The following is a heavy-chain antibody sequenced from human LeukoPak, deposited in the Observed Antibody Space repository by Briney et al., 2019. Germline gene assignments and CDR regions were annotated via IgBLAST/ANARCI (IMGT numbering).Heavy chain of an antibody. D-gene: IGHD3/OR15-3a*01. CDR3: ARNRTSYYGEIPFDV. CDR1: GGAISNFC. J-gene: IGHJ3*01. V-gene: IGHV4-4*07. CDR2: IYGSGGT. Sequence: PSETLSPTCSVSGGAISNFCWSWIRQSAGKGLEWVGQIYGSGGTNYNPSLESRVTMSTDKSKNQISLRLTSVTAADTAVYYCARNRTSYYGEIPFDVWGQGTMVTVSS.